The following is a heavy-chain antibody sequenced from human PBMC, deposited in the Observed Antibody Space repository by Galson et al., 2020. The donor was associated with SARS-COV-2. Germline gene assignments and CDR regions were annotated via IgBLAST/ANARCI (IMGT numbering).Heavy chain of an antibody. CDR3: ARHKVYCSGGSCYSFYFDY. CDR2: IYYSGST. Sequence: ETSETLSLTCTVSGGSISSSSYYWGWIRQPPGKGLEWIGSIYYSGSTYNNPSLKSRVTISVDTSKNQFSLKLSSVTAADTAVYYCARHKVYCSGGSCYSFYFDYWGQGTLVTVSS. CDR1: GGSISSSSYY. V-gene: IGHV4-39*01. D-gene: IGHD2-15*01. J-gene: IGHJ4*02.